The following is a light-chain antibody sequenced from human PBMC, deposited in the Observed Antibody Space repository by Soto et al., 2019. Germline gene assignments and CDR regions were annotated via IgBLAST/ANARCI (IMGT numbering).Light chain of an antibody. Sequence: DVVMTQSPLSLPVTLGQPASISCRSSQSLGYSDGDTYLNWYQQRPGQSPRRLIYKVSNRDSGVPERFSGSGSGTDFTLKISRVEAEDVAIYYCMQGTHWPPTFGPGTKVEL. CDR1: QSLGYSDGDTY. V-gene: IGKV2-30*01. CDR3: MQGTHWPPT. CDR2: KVS. J-gene: IGKJ1*01.